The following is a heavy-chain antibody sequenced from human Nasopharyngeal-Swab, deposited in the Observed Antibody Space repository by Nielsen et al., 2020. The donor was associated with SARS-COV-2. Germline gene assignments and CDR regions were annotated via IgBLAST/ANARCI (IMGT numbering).Heavy chain of an antibody. D-gene: IGHD3-10*01. V-gene: IGHV7-4-1*02. CDR2: INTNTGNP. CDR1: GYTFTSYA. Sequence: ASVKVSCKASGYTFTSYAMNWVRRAPGQGLEWMGWINTNTGNPTYAQGFTGRFVFSLDTPVSTAYLQISSLKAEDTAVYYCARLSWFGESIYYFDYWGQGTLVTVSS. J-gene: IGHJ4*02. CDR3: ARLSWFGESIYYFDY.